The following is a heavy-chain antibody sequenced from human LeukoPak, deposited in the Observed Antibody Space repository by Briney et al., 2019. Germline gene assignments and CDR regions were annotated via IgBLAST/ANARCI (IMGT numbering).Heavy chain of an antibody. CDR2: IYTSGST. CDR3: AREGTY. CDR1: GGSISSGSYY. D-gene: IGHD1-7*01. Sequence: PSETLSLTCTVSGGSISSGSYYWSWIRQPAGKGLEWIGRIYTSGSTNYNPSLKSRVTISVDTSKNQFSLKLSSVTAADTAVYYCAREGTYWGQGTLATVSS. J-gene: IGHJ4*02. V-gene: IGHV4-61*02.